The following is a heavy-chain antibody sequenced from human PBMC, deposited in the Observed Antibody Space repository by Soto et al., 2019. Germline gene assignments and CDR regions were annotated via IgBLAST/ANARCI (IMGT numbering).Heavy chain of an antibody. Sequence: PGGSLRLSCAASGFTFSSYAMHWVRQAPGKGLEWVAVISYDGSNKYYADSVKGRFTISRDNSKNTLYLQMNSLRAEDTAVYYCARERGGGRGSDVQNYYYYYGMDVWGQGTTVTVSS. CDR3: ARERGGGRGSDVQNYYYYYGMDV. CDR1: GFTFSSYA. CDR2: ISYDGSNK. D-gene: IGHD1-1*01. J-gene: IGHJ6*02. V-gene: IGHV3-30-3*01.